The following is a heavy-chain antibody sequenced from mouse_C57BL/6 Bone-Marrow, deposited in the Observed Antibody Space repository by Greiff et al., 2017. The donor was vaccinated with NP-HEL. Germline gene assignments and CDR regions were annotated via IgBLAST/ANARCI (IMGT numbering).Heavy chain of an antibody. J-gene: IGHJ3*01. Sequence: VQLQQSGPELVKPGASVKISCKASGYTFTDYYMNWVKQSHGKSLEWIGDINPNNGGTSYNQKFKGKATLTVDKSSSTAYMELRSLTSEDSAVDYCARWDWAWFAYWGQGTLVTVSA. D-gene: IGHD4-1*01. V-gene: IGHV1-26*01. CDR2: INPNNGGT. CDR1: GYTFTDYY. CDR3: ARWDWAWFAY.